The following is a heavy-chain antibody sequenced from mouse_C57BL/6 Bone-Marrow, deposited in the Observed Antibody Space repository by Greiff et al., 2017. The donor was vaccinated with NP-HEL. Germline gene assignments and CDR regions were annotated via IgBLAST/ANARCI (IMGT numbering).Heavy chain of an antibody. CDR1: GYTFTSYW. V-gene: IGHV1-50*01. D-gene: IGHD1-1*01. CDR3: ARERDYYGSSYWYFDV. J-gene: IGHJ1*03. CDR2: IDPSDSYT. Sequence: QVQLQQPGAELVKPGASVKLSCKASGYTFTSYWMQWVKQRPGQGLEWIGEIDPSDSYTNYNQKFKGKAILTVDTSSSTAYMQLSSLTSEDSAVYYCARERDYYGSSYWYFDVWGTGTTVTVSS.